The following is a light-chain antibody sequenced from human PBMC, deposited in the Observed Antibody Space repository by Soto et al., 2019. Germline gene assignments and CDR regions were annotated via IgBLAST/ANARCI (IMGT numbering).Light chain of an antibody. CDR2: AAS. CDR1: QSISTW. J-gene: IGKJ5*01. V-gene: IGKV1-12*01. CDR3: QQPNSFPT. Sequence: DIQLTQSPSSVSASVGDRVTITCRASQSISTWLAWYQQKPGKVPELLIYAASNLQSGVPSRFSGRGSGTEFTLSITSLQPEDFATYYCQQPNSFPTFGQGTRLEIK.